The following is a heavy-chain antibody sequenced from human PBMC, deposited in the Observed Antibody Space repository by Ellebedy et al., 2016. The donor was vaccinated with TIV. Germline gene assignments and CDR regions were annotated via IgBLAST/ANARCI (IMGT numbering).Heavy chain of an antibody. CDR2: ISGSGGST. Sequence: GESLKISCAASGFTFSTYAMSWVRQVPGKGLEWVSVISGSGGSTYYADSVKGRLTISRDNSKSTLFLHMSSLRAEDTATYYCVKGSGTMDVWGQGTTVTVSS. J-gene: IGHJ6*02. V-gene: IGHV3-23*01. CDR3: VKGSGTMDV. D-gene: IGHD1-1*01. CDR1: GFTFSTYA.